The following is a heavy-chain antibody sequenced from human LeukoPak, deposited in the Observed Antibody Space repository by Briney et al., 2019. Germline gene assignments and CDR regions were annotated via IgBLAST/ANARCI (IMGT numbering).Heavy chain of an antibody. J-gene: IGHJ4*02. V-gene: IGHV3-9*01. CDR2: ISWNSGSI. CDR1: GFTFYDYA. Sequence: PGGSLRLSCAASGFTFYDYAMHWVRQAPGKGLEWVSGISWNSGSIGYADSVKGRFTISRDNAKNSLYLQMNSLRAEDTALYYCAKDMRRGIAVAGLDYWGQGTLVTVSS. D-gene: IGHD6-19*01. CDR3: AKDMRRGIAVAGLDY.